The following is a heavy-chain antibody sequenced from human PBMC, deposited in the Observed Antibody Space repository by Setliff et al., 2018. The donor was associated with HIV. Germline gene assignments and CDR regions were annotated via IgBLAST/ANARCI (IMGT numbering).Heavy chain of an antibody. D-gene: IGHD3-22*01. Sequence: VKVSCKASGYTFTDYYIHWVRQAPGQGLEWMGWINPNSGGTKYALNFQGRVTMTGDTSISTAYMELSRLRSDDTAVFFCARTHYYDSRGYLDYWGQGTLVTVS. CDR2: INPNSGGT. J-gene: IGHJ4*02. CDR1: GYTFTDYY. CDR3: ARTHYYDSRGYLDY. V-gene: IGHV1-2*02.